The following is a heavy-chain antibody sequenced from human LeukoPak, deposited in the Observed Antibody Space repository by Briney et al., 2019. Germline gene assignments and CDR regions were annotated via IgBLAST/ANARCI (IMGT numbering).Heavy chain of an antibody. CDR2: ISWNSGSI. CDR1: GFTFDDYA. V-gene: IGHV3-9*01. Sequence: GRSLRLSCAASGFTFDDYAMHWVRQAPGKGLEWVSGISWNSGSIGYADSVKGRFTISRDNAKNSLYLQMNSLRAEDTAVYYCARVEGYYDSSGYYSLDYWGQGTLVTVSS. J-gene: IGHJ4*02. D-gene: IGHD3-22*01. CDR3: ARVEGYYDSSGYYSLDY.